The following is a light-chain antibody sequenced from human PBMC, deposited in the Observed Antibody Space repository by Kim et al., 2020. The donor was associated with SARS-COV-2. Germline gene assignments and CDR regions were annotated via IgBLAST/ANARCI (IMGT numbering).Light chain of an antibody. CDR3: QQYGSSPIT. Sequence: EIVLTQSPGTLSLSPGERATLSCRASQSVSSSYLAWYQQKPGQAPRLLIYGASTRATGIPDRFSGSGSGTDFTLTISRLEPEDFAVYYCQQYGSSPITLGEGTRLGIK. J-gene: IGKJ5*01. V-gene: IGKV3-20*01. CDR1: QSVSSSY. CDR2: GAS.